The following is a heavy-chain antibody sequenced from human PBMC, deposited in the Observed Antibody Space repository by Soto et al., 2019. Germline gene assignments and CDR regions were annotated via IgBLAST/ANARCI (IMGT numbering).Heavy chain of an antibody. J-gene: IGHJ4*02. CDR3: AREEFEAGRGHFGC. CDR1: GFTFSTSA. D-gene: IGHD6-13*01. V-gene: IGHV3-30-3*01. Sequence: QVQVVESGGGVVQPGGSLRLSCAASGFTFSTSAMHGVRQAPGKGLEWMAMISYGGNNKYYADSVKGRFTISRDISESALYLQMNSLRTEDTAVYYCAREEFEAGRGHFGCWGQGTVVSVCS. CDR2: ISYGGNNK.